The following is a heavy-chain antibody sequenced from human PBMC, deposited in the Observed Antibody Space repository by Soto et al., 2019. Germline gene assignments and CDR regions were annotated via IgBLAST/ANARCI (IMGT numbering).Heavy chain of an antibody. CDR1: GGTFNNYG. CDR3: AGWDYNVLTGHSYDD. D-gene: IGHD3-9*01. J-gene: IGHJ4*02. Sequence: QVQLVQSGAEVKKPGSSVKVSCKASGGTFNNYGMGWVRQAPGQGLEWMGGSIPMIGRTNYAQKCQGRLTLTAAASRNTAYIELRSLRSDDTAVYYCAGWDYNVLTGHSYDDWGQGTLVNVSS. V-gene: IGHV1-69*01. CDR2: SIPMIGRT.